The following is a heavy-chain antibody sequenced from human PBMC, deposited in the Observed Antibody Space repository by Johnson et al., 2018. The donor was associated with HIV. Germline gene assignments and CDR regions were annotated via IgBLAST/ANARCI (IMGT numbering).Heavy chain of an antibody. D-gene: IGHD7-27*01. CDR3: ARENWGQRMNAFDI. Sequence: QVQLVESGGGLVQPGGSLRLSCAASGFTVRSSYMSWVRQAPGKGLEWVAVISYDGSNKYYADSVKGRFTISRDNSKNTLYLQMNSLRAEDTAVYYCARENWGQRMNAFDIWCQGTMVTVSS. V-gene: IGHV3-30-3*01. CDR2: ISYDGSNK. CDR1: GFTVRSSY. J-gene: IGHJ3*02.